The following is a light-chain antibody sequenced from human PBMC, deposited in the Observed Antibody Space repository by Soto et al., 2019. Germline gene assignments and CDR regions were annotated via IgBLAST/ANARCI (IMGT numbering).Light chain of an antibody. CDR1: SSDVGRYNY. J-gene: IGLJ2*01. CDR3: SSYITTSTVV. CDR2: DVS. V-gene: IGLV2-14*03. Sequence: QSALTQPASVSGSPGQSIAISCTGTSSDVGRYNYVSWYQQHPGKAPKLMVYDVSQRPSGVSNRFSGSKSGNTASLTISGLQADDEADYYCSSYITTSTVVFGGGTKLTVL.